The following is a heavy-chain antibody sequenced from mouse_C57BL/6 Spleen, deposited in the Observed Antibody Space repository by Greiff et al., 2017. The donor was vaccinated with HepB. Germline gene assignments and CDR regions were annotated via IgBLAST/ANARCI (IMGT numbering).Heavy chain of an antibody. Sequence: DVQLVESGGGLVKPGGSLKLSCAASGFTFSSYAMSWVRQTPEKRLEWVATISDGGSYTYYTDNVKGRFTISRDNAKNNLYLQMSHLKSEDTAMYYCARPYYYVSSYYFDYWGQGTTLTVSS. J-gene: IGHJ2*01. CDR1: GFTFSSYA. CDR2: ISDGGSYT. CDR3: ARPYYYVSSYYFDY. V-gene: IGHV5-4*01. D-gene: IGHD1-1*01.